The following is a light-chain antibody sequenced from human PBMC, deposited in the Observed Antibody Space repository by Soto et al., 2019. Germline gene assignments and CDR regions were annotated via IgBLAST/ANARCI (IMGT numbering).Light chain of an antibody. V-gene: IGLV4-69*01. CDR1: SGHSTYA. CDR2: LTSDGSH. CDR3: QTWGTGIQV. Sequence: QLVLTQSPSASASLGASVKVTCTLSSGHSTYAIAWHQQQPDKGPRYLMKLTSDGSHSKGDGIPDRFSGSSSGAERYLTISSLQAEDEADYYCQTWGTGIQVFGSGTKLTVL. J-gene: IGLJ1*01.